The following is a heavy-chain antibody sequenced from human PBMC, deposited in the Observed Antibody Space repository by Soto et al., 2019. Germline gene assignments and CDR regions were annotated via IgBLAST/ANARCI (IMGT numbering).Heavy chain of an antibody. D-gene: IGHD6-19*01. J-gene: IGHJ4*02. CDR2: INQDGGVT. CDR1: GFTFISSF. V-gene: IGHV3-7*03. CDR3: ARYYRGSGRYFFDY. Sequence: PGGSLRLSCVASGFTFISSFMGWIRQAPGKGLEWVANINQDGGVTYYVDSVEGRFTISRDNTKDSLYLQMNSLRGEDTAIYYSARYYRGSGRYFFDYWGQGTLVTVYS.